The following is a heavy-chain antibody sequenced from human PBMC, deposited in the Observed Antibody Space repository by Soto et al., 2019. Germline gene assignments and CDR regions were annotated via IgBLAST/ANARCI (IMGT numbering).Heavy chain of an antibody. CDR2: ILQNGDT. D-gene: IGHD4-17*01. Sequence: TLSLTCTVPCGPFSAGGYYWSWIRQAPGKGLEWIGYILQNGDTSYNPPLKSRVTISTDTSKRQFSLKLTSVTAADTAVYYCARGDSTVSSVFDYWGQGLLVTVSS. CDR3: ARGDSTVSSVFDY. CDR1: CGPFSAGGYY. J-gene: IGHJ4*02. V-gene: IGHV4-31*03.